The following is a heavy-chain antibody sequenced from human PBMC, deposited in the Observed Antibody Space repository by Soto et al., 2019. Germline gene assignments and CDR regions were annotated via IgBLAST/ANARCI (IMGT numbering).Heavy chain of an antibody. D-gene: IGHD3-3*01. CDR2: ISSSSSTI. J-gene: IGHJ4*02. CDR3: ASGSSDFWSGYYMIVGGYFDY. Sequence: GGSLRLSCAASGFTFSSYSMNWVRQAPGKGLEWVSYISSSSSTIYYADSVKGRFTISRDNAKNSLYLQMNSLRDEDTAVYYCASGSSDFWSGYYMIVGGYFDYWGQGTLVTVSS. CDR1: GFTFSSYS. V-gene: IGHV3-48*02.